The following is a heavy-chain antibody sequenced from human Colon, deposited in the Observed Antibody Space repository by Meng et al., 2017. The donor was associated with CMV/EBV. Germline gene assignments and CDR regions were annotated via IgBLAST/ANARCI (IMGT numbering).Heavy chain of an antibody. D-gene: IGHD1-20*01. V-gene: IGHV3-21*01. CDR1: GFTFSTYS. Sequence: SCVASGFTFSTYSMNWVRQAPGKGLEWVSSIPSDNNYIYYADSVKGRFTISRDNAKNSVFLQMNSLGAEDTAVYYCARDSGAYNWNPYHFDYWGQGALVTVSS. J-gene: IGHJ4*02. CDR2: IPSDNNYI. CDR3: ARDSGAYNWNPYHFDY.